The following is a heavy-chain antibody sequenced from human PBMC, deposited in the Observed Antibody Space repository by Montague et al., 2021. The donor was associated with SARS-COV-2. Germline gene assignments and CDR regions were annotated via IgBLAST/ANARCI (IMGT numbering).Heavy chain of an antibody. D-gene: IGHD1-1*01. CDR2: IYTSGST. Sequence: SETRSLTCTVSGGSISSYYWSWIRQPAGKGLEWIGRIYTSGSTNYNPSLKSRVTMSVDTSKNQFSLKLRSVTAADTAVYFCARDGLERQWWMLGWFDPWGQGTLVTVSS. J-gene: IGHJ5*02. CDR3: ARDGLERQWWMLGWFDP. V-gene: IGHV4-4*07. CDR1: GGSISSYY.